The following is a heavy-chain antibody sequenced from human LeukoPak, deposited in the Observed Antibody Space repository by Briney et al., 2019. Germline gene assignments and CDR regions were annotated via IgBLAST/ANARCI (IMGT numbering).Heavy chain of an antibody. D-gene: IGHD4-11*01. Sequence: PGGSLRLSCAASGFTFSSYSMNWVRQAPGKGLEWVSYISSSSSTIYYADSVKGRFTISRDNAKNSPYLQMNSLRAEDTAVYYCARELQGRIGYWGQGTLVTVSS. CDR3: ARELQGRIGY. V-gene: IGHV3-48*04. J-gene: IGHJ4*02. CDR2: ISSSSSTI. CDR1: GFTFSSYS.